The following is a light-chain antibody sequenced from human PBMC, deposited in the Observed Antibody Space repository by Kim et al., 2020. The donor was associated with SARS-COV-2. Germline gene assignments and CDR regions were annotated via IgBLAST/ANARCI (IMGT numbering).Light chain of an antibody. CDR2: KDS. CDR3: QSADSSGTYVV. J-gene: IGLJ2*01. Sequence: SYELTQPPSVSVSPGQTARITCSGDALPKQYAYWYQQKPGQAPVLVIYKDSERPSGIPERFSGSSSGTTVTLTISGDQAEDEADYYCQSADSSGTYVVFGGGTQLTVL. V-gene: IGLV3-25*03. CDR1: ALPKQY.